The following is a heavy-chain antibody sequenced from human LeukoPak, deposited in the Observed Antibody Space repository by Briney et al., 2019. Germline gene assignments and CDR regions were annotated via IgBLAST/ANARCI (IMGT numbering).Heavy chain of an antibody. CDR2: ITDSGGST. V-gene: IGHV3-23*01. CDR1: GFTFSSYA. Sequence: PGGSLRLSCAASGFTFSSYAMNWVRQAPGKGLEWVSTITDSGGSTYYADSVQGRFTISRDNAKNSLYLQMNSLRDEDTAVYYCARAKWQQLYYFDYWGQGTLATVSS. D-gene: IGHD5-24*01. J-gene: IGHJ4*02. CDR3: ARAKWQQLYYFDY.